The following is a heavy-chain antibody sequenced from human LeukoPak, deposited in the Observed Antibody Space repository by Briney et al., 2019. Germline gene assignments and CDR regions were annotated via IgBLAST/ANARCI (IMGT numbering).Heavy chain of an antibody. CDR3: ARAGAPYYLDY. CDR2: INPNSGVT. Sequence: ASVKVSCKASGYTFTGYYIHWVRQAPGQGLEWMGWINPNSGVTNYAQKFQGSVPMTRDTSVSTAYMELSRLRSDGTAVYYCARAGAPYYLDYWGQGTLVTVSS. V-gene: IGHV1-2*02. D-gene: IGHD3-10*01. J-gene: IGHJ4*02. CDR1: GYTFTGYY.